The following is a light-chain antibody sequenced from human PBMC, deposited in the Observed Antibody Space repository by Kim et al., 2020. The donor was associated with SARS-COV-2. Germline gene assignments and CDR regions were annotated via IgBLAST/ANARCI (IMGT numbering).Light chain of an antibody. CDR2: GAS. V-gene: IGKV3-20*01. CDR3: QQYGTLPYT. J-gene: IGKJ2*01. Sequence: LAPGEKATLSCRASQSVNSRYLAWYQVKPGQAPRLLIFGASSWATGVPDRFSGSGSGTDFTLTISSLEPEDFAVYYCQQYGTLPYTFGQGTKLEIK. CDR1: QSVNSRY.